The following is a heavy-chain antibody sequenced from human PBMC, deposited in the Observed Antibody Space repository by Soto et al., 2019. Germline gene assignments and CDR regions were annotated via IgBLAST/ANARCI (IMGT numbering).Heavy chain of an antibody. V-gene: IGHV2-5*02. J-gene: IGHJ4*02. CDR2: IYWDDDK. CDR1: GFSLSTSGVG. D-gene: IGHD5-12*01. Sequence: QITLKESGPTLVKPTQTLTLTCTFSGFSLSTSGVGVGWIRQPPGKALEWLALIYWDDDKRYSPSLKSRHTNTKDPSKNQVHLTMTNMDPVDTAPYYCAHRRLGEWLPDYWGQGTLVTVSS. CDR3: AHRRLGEWLPDY.